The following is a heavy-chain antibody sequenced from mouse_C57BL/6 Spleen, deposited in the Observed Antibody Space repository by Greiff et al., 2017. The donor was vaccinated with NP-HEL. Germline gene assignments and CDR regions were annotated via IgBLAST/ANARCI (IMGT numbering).Heavy chain of an antibody. CDR3: ARGEGTEIAY. CDR1: GYTFTSYG. V-gene: IGHV1-81*01. J-gene: IGHJ3*01. CDR2: IYPRSGNT. Sequence: QVQLKQSGAELARPGASVKLSCKASGYTFTSYGISWVKQRTGQGLEWIGEIYPRSGNTYYNEKFKGKTTLTADKSSSTAYLELSILTYEDSAVYFCARGEGTEIAYWGQGTLVTVSA. D-gene: IGHD3-3*01.